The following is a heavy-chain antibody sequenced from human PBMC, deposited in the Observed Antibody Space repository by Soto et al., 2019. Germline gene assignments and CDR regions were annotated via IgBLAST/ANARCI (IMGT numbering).Heavy chain of an antibody. CDR3: ARLSRDDFWGGYSYGMDV. V-gene: IGHV5-51*01. Sequence: PGESLKISCKGSGYSFTSYWIGWVRQMPGKGLEWMGIIYPGDSDTRYSPSFQGQVTISADKSISTAYLQWSSLKASDTAMYYCARLSRDDFWGGYSYGMDVWGQGTTVTVSS. CDR1: GYSFTSYW. CDR2: IYPGDSDT. J-gene: IGHJ6*02. D-gene: IGHD3-3*01.